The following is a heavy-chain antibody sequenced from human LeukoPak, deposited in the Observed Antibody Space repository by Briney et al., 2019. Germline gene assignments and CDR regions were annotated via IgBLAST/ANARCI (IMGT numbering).Heavy chain of an antibody. CDR2: IYSGGST. CDR1: GFTFDDYA. D-gene: IGHD1-26*01. CDR3: ARGGSYLSAFDI. V-gene: IGHV3-53*01. Sequence: GGSLRLSCAASGFTFDDYAMNWVRQAPGKGLEWVSIIYSGGSTFYADSVKGRFTISRDNSKNTLYLQMNSLRAEDTAVYYCARGGSYLSAFDIWGQGTTVTVSS. J-gene: IGHJ3*02.